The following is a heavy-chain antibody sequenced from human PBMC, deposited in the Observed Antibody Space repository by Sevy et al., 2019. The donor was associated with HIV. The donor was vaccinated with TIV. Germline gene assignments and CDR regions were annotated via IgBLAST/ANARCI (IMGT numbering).Heavy chain of an antibody. Sequence: GGSLRLSCEASAITIRDYWMSWVRQAPGKGLEWVANINPDGTRIYYSDSVKGRFTISRDHAKTSVFLQMSSLRAEDTAVYYCVRAIQLAASYWGHGTLVTVSS. CDR3: VRAIQLAASY. D-gene: IGHD2-15*01. J-gene: IGHJ4*01. V-gene: IGHV3-7*02. CDR2: INPDGTRI. CDR1: AITIRDYW.